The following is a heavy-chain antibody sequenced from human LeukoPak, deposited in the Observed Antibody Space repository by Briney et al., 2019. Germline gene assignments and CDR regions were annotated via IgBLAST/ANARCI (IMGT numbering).Heavy chain of an antibody. D-gene: IGHD3-10*01. Sequence: ASVKVSCKASGYSFADYYMHWVRQAPGQGLEWMGWINPNSGGTNYAQKFQGRVTMTRDTSISTAYMELSRLRSDDTAVYYCARGTMVRGVIGWFDPWGQGTLVTVSS. J-gene: IGHJ5*02. V-gene: IGHV1-2*02. CDR1: GYSFADYY. CDR3: ARGTMVRGVIGWFDP. CDR2: INPNSGGT.